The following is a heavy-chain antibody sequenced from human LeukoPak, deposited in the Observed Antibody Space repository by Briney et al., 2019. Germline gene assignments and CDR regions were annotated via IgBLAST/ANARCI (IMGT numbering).Heavy chain of an antibody. CDR3: ARGSYYYYYDSSGYEGTGFDY. J-gene: IGHJ4*02. Sequence: SETLSLTCTVSGGSISSSSYYWGWIRQPPGKGLEWIGSIYYSGSTYYNPSLKSRVTISLDTSKNQFSLKLSSVTAADTAVYYCARGSYYYYYDSSGYEGTGFDYWGQGTLVTVSS. D-gene: IGHD3-22*01. V-gene: IGHV4-39*07. CDR2: IYYSGST. CDR1: GGSISSSSYY.